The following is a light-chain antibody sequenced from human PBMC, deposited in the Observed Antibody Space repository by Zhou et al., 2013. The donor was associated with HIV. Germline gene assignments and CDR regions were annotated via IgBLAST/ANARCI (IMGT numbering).Light chain of an antibody. V-gene: IGKV3-11*01. Sequence: IVLTQSPGTLSLSPGESATLSCRASQSVTNFLAWYQQKPGQAPRLLIYNASNRATGIPARFSGSGSGTDFTLTISSLEPEDFAVYFCQQHTNWPPEVTFGGGTKVDIK. CDR3: QQHTNWPPEVT. CDR1: QSVTNF. CDR2: NAS. J-gene: IGKJ4*01.